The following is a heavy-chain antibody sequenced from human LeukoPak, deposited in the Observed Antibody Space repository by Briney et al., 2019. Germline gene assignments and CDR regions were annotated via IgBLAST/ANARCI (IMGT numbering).Heavy chain of an antibody. CDR3: ARDSIAARGRAFDY. CDR2: IYYSGST. V-gene: IGHV4-59*01. J-gene: IGHJ4*02. D-gene: IGHD6-6*01. Sequence: PETLSLTCTVSGGSISSYYWSWIRQPPGKGLEWIGYIYYSGSTNYNPSLKSRVTISVDTSKNQFSLELSSVTAADTAVYYCARDSIAARGRAFDYWGQGPLVSVSS. CDR1: GGSISSYY.